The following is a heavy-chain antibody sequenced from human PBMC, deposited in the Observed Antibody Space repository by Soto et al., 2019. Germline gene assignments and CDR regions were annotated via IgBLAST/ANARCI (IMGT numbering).Heavy chain of an antibody. D-gene: IGHD3-10*01. J-gene: IGHJ4*02. CDR1: GFTFSSYG. Sequence: QVQLVESGGGVVQPGRSLRLSCAASGFTFSSYGMHWVRQAPGKGLEWVAVIWYDGSNKYYADSVKGRFTISRDNSKNTLYLQMNSLRAEDTAVYYCARDVYGSGSYYIDYWVQGTLVTVSS. CDR2: IWYDGSNK. V-gene: IGHV3-33*01. CDR3: ARDVYGSGSYYIDY.